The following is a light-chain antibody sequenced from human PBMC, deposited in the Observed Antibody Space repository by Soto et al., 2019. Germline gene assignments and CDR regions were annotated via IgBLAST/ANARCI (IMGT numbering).Light chain of an antibody. V-gene: IGKV1-5*01. CDR2: DVS. J-gene: IGKJ1*01. CDR1: QSITTW. Sequence: DIQMTQSPSTVSAYAGDSVTITCRASQSITTWLAWYQQRPGKAPKLLIYDVSSLQSGVPSRFSGSGSGTEFTLTISSLQPDDFTTYYCQHYKMYSPWTFGQGTKGDNK. CDR3: QHYKMYSPWT.